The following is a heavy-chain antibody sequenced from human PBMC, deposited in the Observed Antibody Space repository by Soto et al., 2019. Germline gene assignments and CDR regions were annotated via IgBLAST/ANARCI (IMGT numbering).Heavy chain of an antibody. Sequence: ASVKVSCKASGYTFTGYYMHWVRQAPGQGLEWMGWINPNSGGTNYAQKFQGWVTMTRDTSISTAYMELSRLRSDDTAVYYCARGDVDTAMVIAPDAFDIWGQGTMVTVSS. V-gene: IGHV1-2*04. J-gene: IGHJ3*02. CDR2: INPNSGGT. CDR3: ARGDVDTAMVIAPDAFDI. D-gene: IGHD5-18*01. CDR1: GYTFTGYY.